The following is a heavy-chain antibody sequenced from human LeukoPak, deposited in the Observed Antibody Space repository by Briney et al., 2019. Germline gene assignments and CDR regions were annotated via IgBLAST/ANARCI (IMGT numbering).Heavy chain of an antibody. J-gene: IGHJ4*02. CDR1: GFTFSSYG. CDR3: AKDRELMTTVTMYYFYY. V-gene: IGHV3-33*06. Sequence: PGRSLRLSCAASGFTFSSYGMHWVRQAPGKGLEWVAVIWYDGSNKYYADSVKGRFTISRDNSKNTLYLQMNSLRAEDTAVYYCAKDRELMTTVTMYYFYYWGQGTLVTVSS. CDR2: IWYDGSNK. D-gene: IGHD4-17*01.